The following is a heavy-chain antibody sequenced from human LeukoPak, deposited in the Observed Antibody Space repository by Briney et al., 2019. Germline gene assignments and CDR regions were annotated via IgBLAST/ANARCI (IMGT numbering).Heavy chain of an antibody. D-gene: IGHD6-13*01. CDR2: IYYSGST. J-gene: IGHJ4*02. CDR3: ARSYSSSWYSSGY. CDR1: GGSISSSSYY. V-gene: IGHV4-39*07. Sequence: SETLSLTCTVSGGSISSSSYYWGWIRQPPGKGLEWIGSIYYSGSTYYNPSLKSRVTISVDTSKNQFSLKLSSVTAADTAVYYCARSYSSSWYSSGYWGQGTLVTVSS.